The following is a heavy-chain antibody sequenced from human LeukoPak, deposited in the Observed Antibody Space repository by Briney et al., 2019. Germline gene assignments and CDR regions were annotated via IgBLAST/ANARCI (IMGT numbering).Heavy chain of an antibody. CDR1: GFTFSSYA. V-gene: IGHV3-30*04. Sequence: GGSLRLSCAASGFTFSSYAMHWVRQAPGKGLEWVAVISYDGSNKYYADSVKGRFTISRDNSKNTLYLQMNSLRAEDTAVYYCAREEQHGDPKGSFDYWGQGTLVTVSS. CDR3: AREEQHGDPKGSFDY. D-gene: IGHD6-13*01. J-gene: IGHJ4*02. CDR2: ISYDGSNK.